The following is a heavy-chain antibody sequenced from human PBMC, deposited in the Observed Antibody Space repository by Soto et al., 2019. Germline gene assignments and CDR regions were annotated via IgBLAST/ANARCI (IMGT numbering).Heavy chain of an antibody. CDR2: ISSSSSHI. D-gene: IGHD2-2*01. J-gene: IGHJ3*01. V-gene: IGHV3-21*01. Sequence: EVQLVESGGGLVKPGGSLRLSCAASGFTFSSYSMNWVRQAPGKGLEWVSSISSSSSHIYYGDSVKGRFTISRDNTKKSLYLLMNSLGAVDTAVYYCARIIVVPAAMWAFDVWGQGTMVTVSS. CDR1: GFTFSSYS. CDR3: ARIIVVPAAMWAFDV.